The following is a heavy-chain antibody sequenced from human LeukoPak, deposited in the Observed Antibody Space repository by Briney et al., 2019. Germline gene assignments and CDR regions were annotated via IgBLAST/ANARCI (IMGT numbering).Heavy chain of an antibody. J-gene: IGHJ4*02. CDR1: GFTFSSYG. V-gene: IGHV3-30*18. D-gene: IGHD2-15*01. CDR2: ISYDGSNK. Sequence: GGSLRLSCAASGFTFSSYGMHWVRQAPGKGLEWVAVISYDGSNKYYADSVKGRFTISRDNSKNTLYLQMNSLRAEDTAVYYCAKDSIVAVVELDYWGQGTLVTVSS. CDR3: AKDSIVAVVELDY.